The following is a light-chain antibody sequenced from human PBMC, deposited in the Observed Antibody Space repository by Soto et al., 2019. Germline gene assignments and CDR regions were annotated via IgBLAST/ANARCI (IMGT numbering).Light chain of an antibody. CDR1: QSDSSSY. CDR3: HQYGSSPPT. Sequence: EIVLTQSPGTLSLSPGERATLSCRASQSDSSSYLAWYQQKPGQAPRLLIYGASSRATGIPDRFSGSGSGTDFTLTISRLEPEDFAVYYCHQYGSSPPTFGQGTKVDIK. J-gene: IGKJ1*01. CDR2: GAS. V-gene: IGKV3-20*01.